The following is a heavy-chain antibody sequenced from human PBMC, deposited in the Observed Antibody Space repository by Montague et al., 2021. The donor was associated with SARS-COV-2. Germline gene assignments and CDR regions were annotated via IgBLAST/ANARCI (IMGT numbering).Heavy chain of an antibody. CDR2: INNNESA. V-gene: IGHV4-34*01. CDR3: ARGFRSVVPAVLGVAFSDYFDIDV. CDR1: GGSFSGYY. Sequence: SETLSLTCVVSGGSFSGYYWIWVRKRPGTGQGWVGKINNNESASXXPTLKSRVPISVYTSTNKIYLTLSSVTAADTAVSFFARGFRSVVPAVLGVAFSDYFDIDVWGQGTTVTVSS. D-gene: IGHD2-2*01. J-gene: IGHJ6*02.